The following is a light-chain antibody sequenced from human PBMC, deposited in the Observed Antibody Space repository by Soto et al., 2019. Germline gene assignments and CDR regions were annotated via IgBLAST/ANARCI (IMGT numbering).Light chain of an antibody. CDR2: DTS. V-gene: IGKV3-15*01. J-gene: IGKJ5*01. CDR1: QSVSIK. CDR3: QQYNNWPPVT. Sequence: EIVMTQSPATLSVSPGERARLSCRASQSVSIKLAWYQQKLGQAPRLLIYDTSTRATGIPARFSGSGSGTEFTLTISSLQSEDFAVYYCQQYNNWPPVTFGQGTRLEI.